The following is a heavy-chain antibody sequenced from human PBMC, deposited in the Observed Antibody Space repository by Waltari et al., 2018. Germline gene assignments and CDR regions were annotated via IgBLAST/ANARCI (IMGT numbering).Heavy chain of an antibody. D-gene: IGHD6-19*01. J-gene: IGHJ4*02. CDR2: IYYSGST. V-gene: IGHV4-39*01. CDR1: GGSISRSSYY. CDR3: ARGKAVDY. Sequence: QVQLQESGPGLVQPSETLSLTCTVSGGSISRSSYYWGWIRQPPGKGLEWSGSIYYSGSTYYNPSLKSRVTISVDTSKNQFSLKLSSVTAADTAVYYCARGKAVDYWGQGTLVTVSS.